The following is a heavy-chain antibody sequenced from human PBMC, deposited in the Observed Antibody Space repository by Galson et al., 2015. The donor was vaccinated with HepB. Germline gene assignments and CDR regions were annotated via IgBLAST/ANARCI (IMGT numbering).Heavy chain of an antibody. CDR1: GSALSDLA. V-gene: IGHV1-24*01. CDR2: FDPEDGET. CDR3: ATAGDYYDNSAFDY. J-gene: IGHJ4*02. Sequence: SVKVSCKVSGSALSDLALHWVRQAPGKGPEWMGGFDPEDGETIYAQKFQGRVTMTEDTSTDTAYMELSSLRSEDTALSFCATAGDYYDNSAFDYWGQGTVVTVSS. D-gene: IGHD3-22*01.